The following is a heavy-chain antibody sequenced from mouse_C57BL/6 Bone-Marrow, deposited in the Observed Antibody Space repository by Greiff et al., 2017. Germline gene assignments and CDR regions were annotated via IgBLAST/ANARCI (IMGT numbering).Heavy chain of an antibody. Sequence: VQLQQPGAELVKPGASVKLSCKASGYTFTSYWMHWVKQRPGRGLGWIGRIGPNSGGTKYKEKVKSKATLTVDKPSSTAYMQLSSLTSEDSAVYYCARSGAYDYFLFAYWGQGTLVTVSA. CDR2: IGPNSGGT. CDR1: GYTFTSYW. D-gene: IGHD2-4*01. CDR3: ARSGAYDYFLFAY. V-gene: IGHV1-72*01. J-gene: IGHJ3*01.